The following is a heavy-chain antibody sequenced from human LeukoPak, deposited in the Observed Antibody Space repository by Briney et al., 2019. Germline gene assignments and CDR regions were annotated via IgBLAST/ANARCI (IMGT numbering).Heavy chain of an antibody. CDR1: GFIFSNYA. D-gene: IGHD2/OR15-2a*01. CDR2: ISGSGLRT. Sequence: GGSVRLSCAASGFIFSNYAMAWVRQTPGKGLEWVSAISGSGLRTNYADSARGRFTISRDNSKNTVDLQMDSLRAEDTAIYYCARGWIVKYYFDYWGQGTLVTVSS. J-gene: IGHJ4*02. V-gene: IGHV3-23*01. CDR3: ARGWIVKYYFDY.